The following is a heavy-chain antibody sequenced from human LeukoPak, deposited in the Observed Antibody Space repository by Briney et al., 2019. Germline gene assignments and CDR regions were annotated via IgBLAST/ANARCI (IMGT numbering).Heavy chain of an antibody. CDR1: GFTFSSYW. J-gene: IGHJ5*02. D-gene: IGHD6-13*01. CDR3: ARDGGSSSWYPYGWCFDP. Sequence: GGSLRLSCAASGFTFSSYWMSWVRQAPGKGLEWVAVIWYDGSNKYYADSVKGRFTISRDNSKNTLYLQMNSLRAEDTAVYYCARDGGSSSWYPYGWCFDPWGQGTLVTVSS. V-gene: IGHV3-33*08. CDR2: IWYDGSNK.